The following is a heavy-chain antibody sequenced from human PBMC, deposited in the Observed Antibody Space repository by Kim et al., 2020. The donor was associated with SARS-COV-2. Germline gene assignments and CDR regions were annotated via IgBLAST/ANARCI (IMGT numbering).Heavy chain of an antibody. V-gene: IGHV5-51*01. J-gene: IGHJ6*02. D-gene: IGHD2-15*01. Sequence: YSPSFQGQVTISADKSISTAYLQWSSLKASDTAMYYCVRHGVALYYYGMDVWGQGTTVTVSS. CDR3: VRHGVALYYYGMDV.